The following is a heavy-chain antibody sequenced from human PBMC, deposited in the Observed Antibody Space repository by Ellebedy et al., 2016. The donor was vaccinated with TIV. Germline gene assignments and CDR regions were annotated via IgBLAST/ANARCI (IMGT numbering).Heavy chain of an antibody. CDR2: IYYSGST. D-gene: IGHD3-10*01. J-gene: IGHJ4*02. CDR1: GGSMSSNSYY. Sequence: MPSETLPLTCTVSGGSMSSNSYYRGWIRQPPGKGLEWIGSIYYSGSTYYNPSLKSRVTMSVDTSKKQFSLKLSSVTAADTAVYYCARLTMVRGVIPDYWGQGTLVTVSS. CDR3: ARLTMVRGVIPDY. V-gene: IGHV4-39*01.